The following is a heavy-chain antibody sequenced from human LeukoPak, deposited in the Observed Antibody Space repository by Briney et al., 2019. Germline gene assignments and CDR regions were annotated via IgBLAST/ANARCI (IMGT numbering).Heavy chain of an antibody. J-gene: IGHJ4*02. CDR1: GFTFRNYA. CDR3: ARSAAGSWSIDY. D-gene: IGHD6-13*01. Sequence: GGSLRLSCAASGFTFRNYAMSWVRQAPGTGLEWFSAITDSGGDTYYADSVKGRFTISRDNAKNTLFVQMNSLRVEDTAIYHCARSAAGSWSIDYWGQGTRVTVSS. CDR2: ITDSGGDT. V-gene: IGHV3-23*01.